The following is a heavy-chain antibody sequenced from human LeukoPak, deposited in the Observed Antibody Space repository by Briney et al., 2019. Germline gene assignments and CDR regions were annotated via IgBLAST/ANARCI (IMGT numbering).Heavy chain of an antibody. CDR2: INWNGGST. J-gene: IGHJ4*02. Sequence: GGSLRLCCAASGFAFDDYAMNWVRQAPGKGLEWVSGINWNGGSTYYRDSVKGRFTISRDNAKNSLYLQMNSLRAEDTALYYCARVKGSGYRNSIDYWGQGTLVTVSS. CDR1: GFAFDDYA. V-gene: IGHV3-20*04. CDR3: ARVKGSGYRNSIDY. D-gene: IGHD3-3*01.